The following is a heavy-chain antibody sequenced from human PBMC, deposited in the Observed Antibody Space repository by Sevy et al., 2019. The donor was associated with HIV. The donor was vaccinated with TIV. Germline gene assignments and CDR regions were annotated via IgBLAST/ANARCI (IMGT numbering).Heavy chain of an antibody. J-gene: IGHJ4*02. CDR2: MSYDGSYK. Sequence: GGSLRLSCAASGFTFSSHGMHWVRQAPGKGLEWVAVMSYDGSYKSYGDSGKGRFTSSRNESKNTLYLQMNSLRPEDSGMYYCARDSRYSINWYPAYWGQGTLVTVSS. D-gene: IGHD6-13*01. V-gene: IGHV3-30*03. CDR3: ARDSRYSINWYPAY. CDR1: GFTFSSHG.